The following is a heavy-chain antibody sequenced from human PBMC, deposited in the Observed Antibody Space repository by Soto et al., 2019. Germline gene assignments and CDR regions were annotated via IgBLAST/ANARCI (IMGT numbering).Heavy chain of an antibody. CDR3: ARDDGGSYSYYYGMDV. CDR2: INPSGGST. V-gene: IGHV1-46*01. CDR1: GYTFTSYY. J-gene: IGHJ6*02. D-gene: IGHD1-26*01. Sequence: QVQLVQSGAEVQKPGASVKVSCKASGYTFTSYYMHWVRQAPGQGLEWMGIINPSGGSTSYAQKCQGRITMTRGTSTSTVYMELSSLISEYTAVYYCARDDGGSYSYYYGMDVWGQGTTVTVSS.